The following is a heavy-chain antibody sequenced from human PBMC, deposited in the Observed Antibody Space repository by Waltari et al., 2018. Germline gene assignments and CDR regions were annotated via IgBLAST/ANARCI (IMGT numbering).Heavy chain of an antibody. CDR3: ASGGGYTNGYDY. D-gene: IGHD5-18*01. Sequence: QVLLQESGPGLVKPLQTLSLTCTVSSGSISSGAYYWGWIRLPAGKGLVWIGRIYTSGSSNYYNPSHKGRVSISLDTSKNQFYLRLNSVTAADTAIYYCASGGGYTNGYDYWGQGTLVTVSS. CDR2: IYTSGSS. J-gene: IGHJ4*02. V-gene: IGHV4-61*02. CDR1: SGSISSGAYY.